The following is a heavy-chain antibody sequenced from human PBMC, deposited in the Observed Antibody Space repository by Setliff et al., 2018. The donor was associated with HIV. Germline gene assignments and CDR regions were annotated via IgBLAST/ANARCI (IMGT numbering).Heavy chain of an antibody. CDR2: MYYRGTT. CDR1: GGSIISSSYY. CDR3: MRGRSITIFGVAYFDF. J-gene: IGHJ4*02. D-gene: IGHD3-3*01. Sequence: PSETLSLTCTVSGGSIISSSYYWGWIRQPPGKGLEWIGTMYYRGTTYNNPSLKSRVTFSADTSKNQFSLNLNSVTATDTAVYYCMRGRSITIFGVAYFDFWGQGTQVTVSS. V-gene: IGHV4-39*01.